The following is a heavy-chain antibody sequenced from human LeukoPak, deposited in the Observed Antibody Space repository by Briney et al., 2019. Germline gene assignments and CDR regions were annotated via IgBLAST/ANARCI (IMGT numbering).Heavy chain of an antibody. J-gene: IGHJ4*02. D-gene: IGHD2-15*01. V-gene: IGHV4-61*01. CDR3: ASAGYCSGGTCYSLHDY. Sequence: PSETLSLTCAVSGDSVSSSNYYWSWIRQPPGKGLEWIGYIYYSGSTYYNPSLKSRVTISVDTSKNQFSLKLNSVTAADTAVYYCASAGYCSGGTCYSLHDYWGQGTLVTVSS. CDR1: GDSVSSSNYY. CDR2: IYYSGST.